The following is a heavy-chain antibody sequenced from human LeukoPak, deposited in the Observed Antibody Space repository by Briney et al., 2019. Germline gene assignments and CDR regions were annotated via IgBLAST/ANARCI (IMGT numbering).Heavy chain of an antibody. CDR1: GGSISSSGYY. CDR2: IYYSGST. J-gene: IGHJ4*02. V-gene: IGHV4-31*03. D-gene: IGHD3-22*01. Sequence: SETLSLTCTVSGGSISSSGYYWSWIRQHPGKGLEWIGYIYYSGSTYYNPSLKSRVTISVDTSKNQFSLKLSSVTAADTAVYYCARDQRAPDYYDSSGYYYDTGGFDYWGQGTLVTVSS. CDR3: ARDQRAPDYYDSSGYYYDTGGFDY.